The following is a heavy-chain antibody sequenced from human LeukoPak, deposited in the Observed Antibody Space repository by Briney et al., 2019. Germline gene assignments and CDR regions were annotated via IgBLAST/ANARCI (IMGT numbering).Heavy chain of an antibody. CDR3: ARDFGFWSGYSSFDY. CDR2: IYYSGST. V-gene: IGHV4-30-4*07. J-gene: IGHJ4*02. CDR1: GGSISSGGYS. Sequence: SETLSLTCAVSGGSISSGGYSWSWIRQPPGKGLEWIGYIYYSGSTYYNPSLKSRVTISVDTSKNQFPLKLSSVTAADTAVYYCARDFGFWSGYSSFDYWGQGTLVTVSS. D-gene: IGHD3-3*01.